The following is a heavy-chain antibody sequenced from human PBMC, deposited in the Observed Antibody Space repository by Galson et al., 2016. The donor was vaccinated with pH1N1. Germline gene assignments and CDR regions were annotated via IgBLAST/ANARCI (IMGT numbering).Heavy chain of an antibody. CDR2: IYPGDSDT. V-gene: IGHV5-51*01. D-gene: IGHD5-24*01. Sequence: QSGAEVKQPGESLKISCEGSGYIFTNYWIGWVRQMPGKGLELMGIIYPGDSDTRYSPSFQGRVTISVDKSINIAYLQWSNLKASDTAIYFCARLSASSDGRAQYYMGVWGKGTTATVSS. J-gene: IGHJ6*03. CDR1: GYIFTNYW. CDR3: ARLSASSDGRAQYYMGV.